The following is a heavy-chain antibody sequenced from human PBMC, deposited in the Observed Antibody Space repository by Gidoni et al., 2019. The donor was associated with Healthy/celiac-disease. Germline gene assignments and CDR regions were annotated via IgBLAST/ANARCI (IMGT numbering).Heavy chain of an antibody. CDR1: GFTFSSYA. Sequence: EVQLLESGGGLVQPGGSLRLSCAASGFTFSSYAMSWVRQAPGKGLEWVSAISGSGGSTYYADSVKGRFTISRDNSKNTLYLQMNSLRAEDTAVYYCAKDSWANYGSGSYSYYFDYWGQGTLVTVSS. J-gene: IGHJ4*02. D-gene: IGHD3-10*01. CDR3: AKDSWANYGSGSYSYYFDY. CDR2: ISGSGGST. V-gene: IGHV3-23*01.